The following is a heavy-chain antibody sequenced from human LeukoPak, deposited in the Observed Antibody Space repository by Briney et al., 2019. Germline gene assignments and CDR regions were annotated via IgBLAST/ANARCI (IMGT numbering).Heavy chain of an antibody. Sequence: PSETLSLTCTVSGASISGSGYYWGWIRQPPGKGLEWIGSIYYSGSTYYNPSLKSRVTISVDTSKNQFSLKLSSVTAADTAVYYCAREIVLRYFDWLSPGYSDYWGQGTLVTVSS. CDR2: IYYSGST. J-gene: IGHJ4*02. CDR1: GASISGSGYY. V-gene: IGHV4-39*01. CDR3: AREIVLRYFDWLSPGYSDY. D-gene: IGHD3-9*01.